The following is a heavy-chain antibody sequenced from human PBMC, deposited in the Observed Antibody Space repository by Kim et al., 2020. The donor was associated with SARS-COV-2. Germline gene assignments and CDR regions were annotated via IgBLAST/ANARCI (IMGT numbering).Heavy chain of an antibody. CDR2: ITENGGGI. V-gene: IGHV3-48*02. J-gene: IGHJ4*02. CDR1: GFTFNTYG. D-gene: IGHD2-21*02. Sequence: GGSLRLSCAASGFTFNTYGIHWVRQAPGKGLEWISYITENGGGIFYAHSVKGRFTISRDNAKSSLYLQMNSLRDEDTAVYYFATRMVTSFDYWGQGTLVT. CDR3: ATRMVTSFDY.